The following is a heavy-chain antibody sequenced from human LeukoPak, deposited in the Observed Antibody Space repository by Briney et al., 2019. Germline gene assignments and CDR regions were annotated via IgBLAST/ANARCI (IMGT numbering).Heavy chain of an antibody. V-gene: IGHV4-59*01. J-gene: IGHJ6*02. Sequence: SETLSLTCTVSGGSISSYYWSWIRQPPGKGLEWIGCIYYSGSTNYNPSLKSRVTISVDTSKNQFSLKLSSVTAADTAVYYCARVSSSSWYKTYYYGMDVWGQGTTVTVSS. D-gene: IGHD6-13*01. CDR2: IYYSGST. CDR3: ARVSSSSWYKTYYYGMDV. CDR1: GGSISSYY.